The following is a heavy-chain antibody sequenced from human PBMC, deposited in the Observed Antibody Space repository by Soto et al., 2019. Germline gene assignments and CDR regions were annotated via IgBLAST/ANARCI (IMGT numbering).Heavy chain of an antibody. D-gene: IGHD3-3*01. V-gene: IGHV4-61*01. Sequence: SATLSLTCTVSGGSVSSGSYYWSWIRQPPGKGLEWIGYIYYSGSTNYNPSLKSRVTISVDTSKNQFSLKLSSVTAADTAVYYCAXARVRDFWSGYCNWFDPWGQGTLVTVSS. CDR3: AXARVRDFWSGYCNWFDP. CDR2: IYYSGST. J-gene: IGHJ5*02. CDR1: GGSVSSGSYY.